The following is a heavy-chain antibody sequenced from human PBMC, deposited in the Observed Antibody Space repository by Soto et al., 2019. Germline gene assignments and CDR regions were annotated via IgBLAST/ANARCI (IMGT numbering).Heavy chain of an antibody. CDR1: GFTFNSHA. Sequence: EVQLLESGGGLVQPWGSLTLSCAGSGFTFNSHAMSWVRQSPGKGLKWVSVIIGDSGTTYYAVPVKGRFTTSRDNAKNTVFLHINDLTAENTPVYYCAKGLSLGDYYYDYWGQGTLVAVSS. CDR3: AKGLSLGDYYYDY. J-gene: IGHJ4*02. V-gene: IGHV3-23*01. CDR2: IIGDSGTT. D-gene: IGHD2-21*01.